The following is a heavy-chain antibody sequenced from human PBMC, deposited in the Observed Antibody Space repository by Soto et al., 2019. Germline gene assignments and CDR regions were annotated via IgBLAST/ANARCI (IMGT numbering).Heavy chain of an antibody. CDR3: ARASVAVAGSFDP. V-gene: IGHV4-59*01. CDR1: GGSISSYY. CDR2: IYYSGST. J-gene: IGHJ5*02. Sequence: SETLSLTCTVSGGSISSYYWSWIRQPPGKGLEWIGYIYYSGSTNYNPSLKSRVTISVDTSKNQFSLKLSSVTAADTAVYYCARASVAVAGSFDPWGQGTLVTVSS. D-gene: IGHD6-19*01.